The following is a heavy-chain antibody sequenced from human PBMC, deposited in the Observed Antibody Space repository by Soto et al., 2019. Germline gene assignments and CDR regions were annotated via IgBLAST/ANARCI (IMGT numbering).Heavy chain of an antibody. J-gene: IGHJ6*02. D-gene: IGHD2-2*01. V-gene: IGHV3-30*18. CDR1: GFTFSSYG. CDR2: ISYDGSNK. CDR3: AKDADILVVPAAKGRFYYYGMDV. Sequence: QVQLVESGGGVVQPGRSLRLSCAASGFTFSSYGMHWVRQAPGKGLEWVAVISYDGSNKYYADSVKGRFTISRDNSKNTLYLQMNSLRAEDTAVYYCAKDADILVVPAAKGRFYYYGMDVWGQGTTVTVSS.